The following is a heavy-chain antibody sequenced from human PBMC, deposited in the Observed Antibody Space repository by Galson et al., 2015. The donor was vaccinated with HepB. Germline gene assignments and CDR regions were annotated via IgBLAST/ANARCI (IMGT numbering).Heavy chain of an antibody. Sequence: SLRLSCAASGFTFSSYAMHWVRQAPGKGLEWVAVISYDGSNKYYADSVKGRFTISRDNSKNTLYLQMNSLRAEDTALYYCARSLLGVRTGTTWNWFDPWGQGTLVTVSS. V-gene: IGHV3-30-3*01. CDR2: ISYDGSNK. J-gene: IGHJ5*02. CDR1: GFTFSSYA. D-gene: IGHD1/OR15-1a*01. CDR3: ARSLLGVRTGTTWNWFDP.